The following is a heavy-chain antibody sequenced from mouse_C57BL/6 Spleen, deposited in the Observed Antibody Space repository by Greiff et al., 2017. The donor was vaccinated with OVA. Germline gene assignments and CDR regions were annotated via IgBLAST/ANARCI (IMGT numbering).Heavy chain of an antibody. J-gene: IGHJ1*03. Sequence: VQLVKSGAELVKPGASVKLSCKASGYTFTEYTIHWVKQRSGQGLEWIGWFYPGRGSIKYNEKFKDKATLTADKSSSTVYMELSRLTSEDSAVYFCARHEALSSYYGSSPRYCDVWGTGTTVTVSS. CDR1: GYTFTEYT. CDR2: FYPGRGSI. V-gene: IGHV1-62-2*01. D-gene: IGHD1-1*01. CDR3: ARHEALSSYYGSSPRYCDV.